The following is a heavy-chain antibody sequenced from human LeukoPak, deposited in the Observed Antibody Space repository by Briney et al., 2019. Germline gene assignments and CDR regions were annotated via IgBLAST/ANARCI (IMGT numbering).Heavy chain of an antibody. D-gene: IGHD2-15*01. Sequence: PSETLSLTCAVSVGSISSGGYSWIWIRQPPGKGLEWIGYIYHSGSTYYNPSLKSRVTISVDRSKNQFSLKLSSVTAADTAVYYYARADHTDLLRGNYFDYWGQGTLVTVSS. CDR3: ARADHTDLLRGNYFDY. CDR1: VGSISSGGYS. V-gene: IGHV4-30-2*01. CDR2: IYHSGST. J-gene: IGHJ4*02.